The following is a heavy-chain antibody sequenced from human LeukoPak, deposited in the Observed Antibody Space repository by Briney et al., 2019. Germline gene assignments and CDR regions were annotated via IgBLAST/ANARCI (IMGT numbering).Heavy chain of an antibody. V-gene: IGHV3-74*01. CDR2: INGDGSST. J-gene: IGHJ4*02. CDR3: VRWSYSSTSN. D-gene: IGHD6-13*01. Sequence: PGGSLRHSCAASGFTFSSYWMHWVRQTPGKGLVWVSRINGDGSSTSYADSVKGRFTISRDNAKNTLYLQMNSLRAEDTAAYHCVRWSYSSTSNWGQGTLVTVSS. CDR1: GFTFSSYW.